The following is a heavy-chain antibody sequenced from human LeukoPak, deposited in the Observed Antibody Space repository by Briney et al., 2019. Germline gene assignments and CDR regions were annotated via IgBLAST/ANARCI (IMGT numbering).Heavy chain of an antibody. CDR1: GRSFSGYY. D-gene: IGHD4-17*01. CDR2: IKHSGST. Sequence: SETLSLTCAVYGRSFSGYYWSWIRQPPGKGLEWIGEIKHSGSTNYNPSLKSRVTISVDTSKNQFSLKLSSVTAADTAVYYCARQLYGSDYWGQGTLVTVSS. V-gene: IGHV4-34*01. CDR3: ARQLYGSDY. J-gene: IGHJ4*02.